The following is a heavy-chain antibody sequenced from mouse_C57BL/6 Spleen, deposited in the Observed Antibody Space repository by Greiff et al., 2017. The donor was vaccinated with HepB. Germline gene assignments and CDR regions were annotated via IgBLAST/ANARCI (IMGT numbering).Heavy chain of an antibody. V-gene: IGHV1-52*01. D-gene: IGHD2-3*01. CDR3: ARDYDGYSLYFDY. Sequence: QVQLQQPGAELVRPGSSVKLSCKASGYTFTSYWMHWVKQRPIQGLEWIGNIDPSDSETHYNQKFKDKATLTVDKSSSTAYMQLSSLTSEDSAVYYCARDYDGYSLYFDYWGQGTTLTVSS. J-gene: IGHJ2*01. CDR1: GYTFTSYW. CDR2: IDPSDSET.